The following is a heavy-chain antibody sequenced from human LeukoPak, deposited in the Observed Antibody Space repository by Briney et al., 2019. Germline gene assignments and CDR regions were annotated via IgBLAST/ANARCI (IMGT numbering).Heavy chain of an antibody. CDR2: IDGSGDKT. D-gene: IGHD3-22*01. CDR1: GFTFSAYA. Sequence: GGSLRLSCITSGFTFSAYAMTWVRQAPGQGLEWISSIDGSGDKTYYGDSVKGRFTISRDNSKNTLYLQMNSLRAEDTAVYYCAKVVRDSSGYWGGFDYWGQGTLVTVSS. V-gene: IGHV3-23*01. CDR3: AKVVRDSSGYWGGFDY. J-gene: IGHJ4*02.